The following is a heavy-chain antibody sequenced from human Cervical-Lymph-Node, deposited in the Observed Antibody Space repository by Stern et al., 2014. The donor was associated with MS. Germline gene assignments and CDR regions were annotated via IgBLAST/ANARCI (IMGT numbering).Heavy chain of an antibody. CDR1: EFSFSDYG. J-gene: IGHJ3*02. CDR3: ASSTLTDAFDI. CDR2: IVDTGSNQ. V-gene: IGHV3-30*03. D-gene: IGHD4-11*01. Sequence: QVQLVESGGGVVQPGRSLRLSCVASEFSFSDYGMHWVRQSPGKGLEWVALIVDTGSNQYYADSVKGRFTISRDNSKNTLYLEMNSLRAEDTAVYYCASSTLTDAFDIWGQGTAVTVSS.